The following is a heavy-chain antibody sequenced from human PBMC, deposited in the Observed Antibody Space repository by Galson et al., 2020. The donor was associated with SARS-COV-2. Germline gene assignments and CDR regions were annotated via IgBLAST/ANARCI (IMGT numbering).Heavy chain of an antibody. CDR2: MLYGRST. J-gene: IGHJ4*02. D-gene: IGHD3-3*01. CDR1: GGYVTSSSFY. CDR3: ARLSYYDGLDS. V-gene: IGHV4-39*01. Sequence: ETSETLSLTCNVSGGYVTSSSFYWGWIRQPPGKGLEWIGTMLYGRSTHYNSSLKSRVAISADASKNQFSLTLSSVTAGDTAVYYCARLSYYDGLDSWGQGTLVTVSS.